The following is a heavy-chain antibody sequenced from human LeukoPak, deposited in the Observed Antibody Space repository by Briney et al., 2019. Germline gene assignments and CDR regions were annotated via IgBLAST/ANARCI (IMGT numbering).Heavy chain of an antibody. V-gene: IGHV4-34*01. CDR1: GGSFSGYY. J-gene: IGHJ6*03. CDR2: INHSGST. CDR3: ARGPRFLEWLSSTYYYYYMDV. D-gene: IGHD3-3*01. Sequence: PSETLSPTCAVYGGSFSGYYWSWIRQPPGKGLEWIGEINHSGSTNYNPSLNSRVTISVDTSKNQFSLKLSSVTAADTAVYYCARGPRFLEWLSSTYYYYYMDVWGKGTTVTVSS.